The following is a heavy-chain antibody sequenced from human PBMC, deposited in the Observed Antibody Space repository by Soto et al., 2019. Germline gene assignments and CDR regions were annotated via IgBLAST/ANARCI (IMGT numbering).Heavy chain of an antibody. J-gene: IGHJ4*02. CDR3: DKRGVDTFGLSY. D-gene: IGHD5-18*01. CDR2: INTDGSRT. CDR1: GFTFSSFW. V-gene: IGHV3-74*01. Sequence: EVQLVESGGGLVQPGGSLRLSCAVSGFTFSSFWMHWVRQAPGEGLVWVSRINTDGSRTSYADSVKGRFTISRDNAKNTMYLQMNSLRVEDTAMYYCDKRGVDTFGLSYWGQGTLVTVSS.